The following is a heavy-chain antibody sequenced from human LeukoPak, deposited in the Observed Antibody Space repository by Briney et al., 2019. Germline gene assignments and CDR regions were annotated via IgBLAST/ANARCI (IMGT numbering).Heavy chain of an antibody. V-gene: IGHV3-21*04. CDR1: GFTFSSYS. CDR3: AKGGIAVTSTSVYYYMDV. Sequence: PGGSLRLSCAASGFTFSSYSLTWVRQAPGKGLEWVSSISSSSSYIYYADSVKGRFTISRDNAKNSLYLQMNSLRAEDTALYYCAKGGIAVTSTSVYYYMDVWGKGTTVTISS. D-gene: IGHD6-19*01. J-gene: IGHJ6*03. CDR2: ISSSSSYI.